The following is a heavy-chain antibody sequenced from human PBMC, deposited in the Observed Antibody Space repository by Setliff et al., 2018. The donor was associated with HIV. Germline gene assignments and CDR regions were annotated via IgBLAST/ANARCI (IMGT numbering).Heavy chain of an antibody. Sequence: PGGSLRLSCVASRFDFNNYWMCWVRQAPGKGLEWVANIGQDGSEKNYVDSVKGRFTISKDNSENTLYLQMTSLRDEDTAVYYCAKVLLFGVDVFDIWGQGT. D-gene: IGHD3-10*02. J-gene: IGHJ3*02. CDR2: IGQDGSEK. CDR1: RFDFNNYW. V-gene: IGHV3-7*03. CDR3: AKVLLFGVDVFDI.